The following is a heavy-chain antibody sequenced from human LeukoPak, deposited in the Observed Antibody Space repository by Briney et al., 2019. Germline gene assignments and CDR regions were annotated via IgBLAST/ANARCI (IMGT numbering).Heavy chain of an antibody. D-gene: IGHD2-15*01. CDR2: IYHSGST. Sequence: SETLSLTCTVSGYSISSGYYWGWSRQPPGKGLEGFGIIYHSGSTYYNPSPNSQVTTTVDTSNNQFSLKMSTFTAAATAVYYCARGVAAGHFDYWGQGNLVTASS. J-gene: IGHJ4*02. CDR1: GYSISSGYY. V-gene: IGHV4-38-2*02. CDR3: ARGVAAGHFDY.